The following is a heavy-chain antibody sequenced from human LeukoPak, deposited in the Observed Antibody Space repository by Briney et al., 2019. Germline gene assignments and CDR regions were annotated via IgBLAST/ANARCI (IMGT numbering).Heavy chain of an antibody. V-gene: IGHV3-30-3*01. CDR2: ISHDRSNS. CDR3: ARADHGWYTFDY. D-gene: IGHD6-19*01. CDR1: GFTFSNYA. J-gene: IGHJ4*02. Sequence: PGRSLRLSCAASGFTFSNYAMHWARQAPGKGLEWVAFISHDRSNSCHADSVKGRFTISRDNSKNTLYLQMNSLTDEDTAVYYCARADHGWYTFDYWGQGTLVTVPS.